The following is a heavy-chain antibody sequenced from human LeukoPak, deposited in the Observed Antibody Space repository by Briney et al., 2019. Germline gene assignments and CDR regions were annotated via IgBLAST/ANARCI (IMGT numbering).Heavy chain of an antibody. D-gene: IGHD3-10*01. CDR1: GFTFDDYA. J-gene: IGHJ4*02. CDR2: ISWNSGSI. V-gene: IGHV3-9*01. Sequence: GGSLRLSCAASGFTFDDYAMHWVRQAPGKGLEWVSGISWNSGSIGYADSVKGRSTISRDNAKNSLYLQMNSLRAEDTALYYCAKDESDYYGSGSSVFDYWGQGTLVTVSS. CDR3: AKDESDYYGSGSSVFDY.